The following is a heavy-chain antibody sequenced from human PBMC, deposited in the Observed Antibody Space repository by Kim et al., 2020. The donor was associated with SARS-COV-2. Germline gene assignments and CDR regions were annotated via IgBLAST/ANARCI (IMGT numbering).Heavy chain of an antibody. D-gene: IGHD3-16*02. CDR3: ASSLIWGSYPDVFDY. J-gene: IGHJ4*02. Sequence: SETLSLTCTVSGGSISSSSYYWGWIRQPPGKGLEWIGNIYYSGSTYYNPSLKSRVTISVDTSKNQFSLKLSSVTAADTAVYYCASSLIWGSYPDVFDYWGQGTLVTVSS. V-gene: IGHV4-39*01. CDR2: IYYSGST. CDR1: GGSISSSSYY.